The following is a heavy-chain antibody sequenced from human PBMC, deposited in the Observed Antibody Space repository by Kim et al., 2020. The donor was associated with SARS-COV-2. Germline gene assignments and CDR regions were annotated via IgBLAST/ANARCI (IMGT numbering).Heavy chain of an antibody. V-gene: IGHV3-7*03. Sequence: DSVQGRFTISRDNAENSLYLQMSSLRAEDTAVYYCARERDYGDYGGYFDYWGQGTLVTVSS. CDR3: ARERDYGDYGGYFDY. D-gene: IGHD4-17*01. J-gene: IGHJ4*02.